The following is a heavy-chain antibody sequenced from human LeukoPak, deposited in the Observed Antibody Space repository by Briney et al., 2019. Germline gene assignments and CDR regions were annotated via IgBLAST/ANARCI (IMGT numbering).Heavy chain of an antibody. CDR1: GYTFTSYG. CDR2: ISAYNGNT. Sequence: ASVKVSCKASGYTFTSYGISWVRQAPGHGLEWMGWISAYNGNTNYAQKLQGRVTMTTDTSTSTAYMELRSLRSDDTAVYYCAREKTADSSGWDFDYWGQGTLVTVSS. V-gene: IGHV1-18*01. D-gene: IGHD6-19*01. J-gene: IGHJ4*02. CDR3: AREKTADSSGWDFDY.